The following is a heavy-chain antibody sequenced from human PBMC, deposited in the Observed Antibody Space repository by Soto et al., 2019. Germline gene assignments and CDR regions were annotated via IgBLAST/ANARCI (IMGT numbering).Heavy chain of an antibody. D-gene: IGHD6-13*01. Sequence: GGSLRLSCAASGFTFSSYAMSWVRQAPGKGLEWVSAISGSGGSTYYAGSVKGRFTISRDNSKITLYLQMNSLRAEDTAVYYCAKAAAAGLHFDYWGQGTLVTVSS. CDR3: AKAAAAGLHFDY. J-gene: IGHJ4*02. CDR1: GFTFSSYA. CDR2: ISGSGGST. V-gene: IGHV3-23*01.